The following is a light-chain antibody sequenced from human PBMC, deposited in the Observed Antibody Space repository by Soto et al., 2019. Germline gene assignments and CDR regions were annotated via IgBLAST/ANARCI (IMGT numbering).Light chain of an antibody. CDR1: QSISIE. J-gene: IGKJ2*01. Sequence: EIVMTQSPSTLSVSPGESATLSCRASQSISIELAWYQQKPGQPPRLLIYGASTRATGVPARFTGSGSGSDFTLTISGLQSEDFAVYYCQQGHNWPLTFGQGTRLEI. CDR3: QQGHNWPLT. CDR2: GAS. V-gene: IGKV3-15*01.